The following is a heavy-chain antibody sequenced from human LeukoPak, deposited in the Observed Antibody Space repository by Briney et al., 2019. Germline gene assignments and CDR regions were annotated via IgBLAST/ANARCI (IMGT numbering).Heavy chain of an antibody. J-gene: IGHJ4*02. Sequence: GGSLRLSCTASGFTFSSIAMTWVRQAPGKGLEWVSSIRSNGDTTYNADSVKGRFTISRDNSKNTLYLQMNSLRVEDTAIYYCAKGQELDDGVFDSWGQGTLVTVSS. V-gene: IGHV3-23*01. D-gene: IGHD1-1*01. CDR3: AKGQELDDGVFDS. CDR2: IRSNGDTT. CDR1: GFTFSSIA.